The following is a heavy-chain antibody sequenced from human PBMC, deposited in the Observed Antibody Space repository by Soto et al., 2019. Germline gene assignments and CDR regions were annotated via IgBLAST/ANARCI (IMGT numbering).Heavy chain of an antibody. J-gene: IGHJ4*02. V-gene: IGHV4-30-2*01. CDR1: GGSISSGGYS. CDR3: ARGMTTVTTFDY. CDR2: IYHSGST. D-gene: IGHD4-17*01. Sequence: PSETLSLTCAVSGGSISSGGYSWSWIRQPPGKGPECIGYIYHSGSTYYNPSLKSRVTISVDRSKNQFSLKLSSVTAADTAVYYCARGMTTVTTFDYWGQGTLVTVSS.